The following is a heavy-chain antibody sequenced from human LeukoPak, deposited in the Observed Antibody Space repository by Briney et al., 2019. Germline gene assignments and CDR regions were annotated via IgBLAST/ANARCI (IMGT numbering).Heavy chain of an antibody. CDR3: AKGGAGYDY. V-gene: IGHV3-7*01. Sequence: GGSLRLSCAASGFTFRDYYMSWVRQAPGKGLEWVANIKPDGSEKKYVDSVKGRFTISRDNAKNSLYVQMSSLRAEDTAVYYCAKGGAGYDYWGQGTLVTVSS. D-gene: IGHD6-19*01. J-gene: IGHJ4*02. CDR1: GFTFRDYY. CDR2: IKPDGSEK.